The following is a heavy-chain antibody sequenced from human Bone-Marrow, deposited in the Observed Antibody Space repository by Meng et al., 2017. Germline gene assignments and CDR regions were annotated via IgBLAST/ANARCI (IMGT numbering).Heavy chain of an antibody. CDR3: AIEYSSGIDY. CDR2: INHSGST. J-gene: IGHJ4*02. Sequence: QVPLQQWGAGLFKPSETLSLTCAVYGGSFSGYYWSWIRQPPGKGLEWIGEINHSGSTNYNPSLKSRVTISVDTSKNQFSLKLSSVTAADTAVYYCAIEYSSGIDYWGQGTLVTVSS. CDR1: GGSFSGYY. V-gene: IGHV4-34*01. D-gene: IGHD6-19*01.